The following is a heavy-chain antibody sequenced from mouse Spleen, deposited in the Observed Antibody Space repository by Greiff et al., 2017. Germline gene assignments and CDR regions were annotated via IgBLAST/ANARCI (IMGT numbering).Heavy chain of an antibody. V-gene: IGHV1-36*01. D-gene: IGHD4-1*01. Sequence: EVQLQESGPVLVKPGPSVKISCKASGFTFTDYYMHWVKQSHGKSLEWIGLVYPYNGGTSYNQKFKDKATLTADKSSSTAYMQLSSLTSEDSAVYYCARSGLGRFAYWGQGTLVTVSA. CDR2: VYPYNGGT. J-gene: IGHJ3*01. CDR1: GFTFTDYY. CDR3: ARSGLGRFAY.